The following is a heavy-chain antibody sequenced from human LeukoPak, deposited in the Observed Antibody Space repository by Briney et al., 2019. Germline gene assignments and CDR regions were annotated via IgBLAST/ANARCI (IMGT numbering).Heavy chain of an antibody. Sequence: GGSLRLSCAASGFTLSTYWMIWLRQAPGQGLEWVANIKQDGSLTYYLDSVRGRLTISRDNAKNSMYLQMNSLRVEDTAVYYCARDLSYADRRGYYDAFDIWGQGTMVTVSS. J-gene: IGHJ3*02. D-gene: IGHD3-22*01. CDR3: ARDLSYADRRGYYDAFDI. V-gene: IGHV3-7*01. CDR2: IKQDGSLT. CDR1: GFTLSTYW.